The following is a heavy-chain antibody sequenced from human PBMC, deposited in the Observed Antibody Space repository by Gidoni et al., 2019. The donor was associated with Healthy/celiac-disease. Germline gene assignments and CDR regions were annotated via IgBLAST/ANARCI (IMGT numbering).Heavy chain of an antibody. CDR1: VFTFSSYA. CDR3: AKGNRLLWFGELDY. V-gene: IGHV3-23*01. D-gene: IGHD3-10*01. J-gene: IGHJ4*02. CDR2: ISGSGGST. Sequence: EVQLLESGGGLVQPGGSLRLSCAASVFTFSSYAMSWVRQAPGKGLEGVAAISGSGGSTYYADSVKGRFTISRDNAKNTLYLKMNSLRAEDTAVYYCAKGNRLLWFGELDYWGQGTLVTVSS.